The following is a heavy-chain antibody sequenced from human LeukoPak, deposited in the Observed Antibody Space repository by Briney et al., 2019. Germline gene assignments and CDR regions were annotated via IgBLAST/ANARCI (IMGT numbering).Heavy chain of an antibody. Sequence: GRSLRLSCAASGFTFSSYGMNWVRQAPGKGLEWVSSISSSSSYIYYADSVKGRFTISRDNAKNSLYLQMNSLRAEDTAVYYCARDSWGVDPPSYMDVWGKGTTVTVSS. CDR1: GFTFSSYG. CDR3: ARDSWGVDPPSYMDV. V-gene: IGHV3-21*01. J-gene: IGHJ6*03. D-gene: IGHD3-16*01. CDR2: ISSSSSYI.